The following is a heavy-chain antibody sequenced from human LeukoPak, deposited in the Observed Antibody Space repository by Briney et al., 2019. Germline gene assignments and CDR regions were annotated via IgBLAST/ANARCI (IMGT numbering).Heavy chain of an antibody. CDR2: ISYDGSNK. Sequence: PGGSLRLSCAASGFTFSSYGMHWVRQAPGKGLEWVAVISYDGSNKYYADSVKGRFTISRDNSKNTLYLQMNSLRAEDTAVYYCAKAMTTVTYYYYYYYMDVWGKGTTVTISS. D-gene: IGHD4-17*01. V-gene: IGHV3-30*18. CDR1: GFTFSSYG. CDR3: AKAMTTVTYYYYYYYMDV. J-gene: IGHJ6*03.